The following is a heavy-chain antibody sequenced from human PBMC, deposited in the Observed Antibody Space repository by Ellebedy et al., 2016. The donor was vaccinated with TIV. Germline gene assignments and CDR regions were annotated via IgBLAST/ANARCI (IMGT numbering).Heavy chain of an antibody. Sequence: KVSCKVSGYDFTDYWIGWVRQMPGKGLESMGIIYPGYSDTRYRPSFEGQVTISADKSVTTAYLEWSSLKASDTAMYYCARHLGYADSEIDYWGQGTLVTVSS. J-gene: IGHJ4*02. CDR3: ARHLGYADSEIDY. CDR1: GYDFTDYW. V-gene: IGHV5-51*01. D-gene: IGHD4-17*01. CDR2: IYPGYSDT.